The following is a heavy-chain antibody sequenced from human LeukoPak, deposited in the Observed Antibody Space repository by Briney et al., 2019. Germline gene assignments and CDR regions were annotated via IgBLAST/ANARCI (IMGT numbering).Heavy chain of an antibody. J-gene: IGHJ4*02. CDR1: GYTFTSYG. D-gene: IGHD6-19*01. CDR3: ARDLSFNQWLVSIDY. Sequence: GASVKVSCKASGYTFTSYGISWVRQAPGQGLEWMGWISAYNGNTNYAQKLQGRVTMTTDTSTSTAYMELRSLRSDDTAVYYCARDLSFNQWLVSIDYWGQGTLVTVSS. V-gene: IGHV1-18*01. CDR2: ISAYNGNT.